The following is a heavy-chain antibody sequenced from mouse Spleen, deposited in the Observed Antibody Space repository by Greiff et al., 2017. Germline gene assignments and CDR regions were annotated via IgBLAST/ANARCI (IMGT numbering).Heavy chain of an antibody. Sequence: QVQLKQPGTELVKPGASVKLSCKASGYTFTSYWMHWVKQRPGQGLEWIGNINPSNGGTNYNEKFKSKATLTVDKSSSTAYMQLSSLTSEDSAVYYCARSRTVVGPFDYWGQGTTLTVSS. D-gene: IGHD1-1*01. CDR2: INPSNGGT. CDR1: GYTFTSYW. CDR3: ARSRTVVGPFDY. V-gene: IGHV1-53*01. J-gene: IGHJ2*01.